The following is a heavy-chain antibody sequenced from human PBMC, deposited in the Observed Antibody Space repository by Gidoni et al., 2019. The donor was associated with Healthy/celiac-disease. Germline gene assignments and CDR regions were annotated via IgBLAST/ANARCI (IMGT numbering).Heavy chain of an antibody. D-gene: IGHD3-3*01. Sequence: EVQLVESGGGLVQPGRSLRLSCTASGFTFGDYAMSWFRQAPGKGLEWVGFIRSKAYGGTTEYAASVKGRFTISRDDSKSIAYLQMNSLKTEDTAVYYCTIGFLEWLFSTTQSLAPDVWGQGTTVTVSS. CDR1: GFTFGDYA. J-gene: IGHJ6*02. CDR3: TIGFLEWLFSTTQSLAPDV. V-gene: IGHV3-49*03. CDR2: IRSKAYGGTT.